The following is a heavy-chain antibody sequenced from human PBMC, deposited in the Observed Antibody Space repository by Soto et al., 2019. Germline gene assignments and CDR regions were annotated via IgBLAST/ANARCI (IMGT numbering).Heavy chain of an antibody. CDR3: ASWVLGWHAFDI. CDR1: GGTFSSYA. Sequence: SVKVSCKASGGTFSSYAISWVRQAPGQGLEWMGGIIPIFGTANYAQKFQGRVTITADKSASTAYMELSSLRSEDTAVYYCASWVLGWHAFDIWGQGTMVTVSS. D-gene: IGHD2-15*01. V-gene: IGHV1-69*06. J-gene: IGHJ3*02. CDR2: IIPIFGTA.